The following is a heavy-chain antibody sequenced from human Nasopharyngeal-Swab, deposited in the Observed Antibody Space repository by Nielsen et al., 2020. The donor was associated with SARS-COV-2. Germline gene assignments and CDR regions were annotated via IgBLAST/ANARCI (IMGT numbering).Heavy chain of an antibody. CDR1: GFTFSNAW. J-gene: IGHJ4*02. CDR2: IKSKTDGGTT. Sequence: GGSLKLSCAASGFTFSNAWMSWVRQAPGKGLEWVARIKSKTDGGTTDYAAPVKGRFTITRDDSKNTLYLQMNSLKTEDTAVYYCTAPLWDFWSGYPDYWGQGTLVTVSS. V-gene: IGHV3-15*01. CDR3: TAPLWDFWSGYPDY. D-gene: IGHD3-3*01.